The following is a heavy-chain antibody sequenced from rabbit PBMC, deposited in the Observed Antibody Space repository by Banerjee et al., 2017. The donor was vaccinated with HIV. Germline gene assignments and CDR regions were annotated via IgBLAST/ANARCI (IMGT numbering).Heavy chain of an antibody. Sequence: VRQAPGKGLEWIACIHTGDGRTDYASWAKGRFTISKASWTTVTLQMTSLTAADTATYFCARDAGYAGSNLWGPGTLVTVS. D-gene: IGHD4-2*01. V-gene: IGHV1S40*01. J-gene: IGHJ4*01. CDR2: IHTGDGRT. CDR3: ARDAGYAGSNL.